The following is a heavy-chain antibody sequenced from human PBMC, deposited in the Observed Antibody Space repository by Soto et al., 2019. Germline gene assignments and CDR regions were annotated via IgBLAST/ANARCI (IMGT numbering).Heavy chain of an antibody. CDR1: GYTFTSYY. V-gene: IGHV1-46*03. J-gene: IGHJ4*02. D-gene: IGHD6-13*01. Sequence: ASVKVSCKASGYTFTSYYMHWVRQAPGQGLEWMGIINPSGGSTSYAQKFQGRVTMTRDTSTSTVYMELSSLRSEDTAVYYCARDEPGIAAAGTAPGLDYWGQGTLVTFSS. CDR3: ARDEPGIAAAGTAPGLDY. CDR2: INPSGGST.